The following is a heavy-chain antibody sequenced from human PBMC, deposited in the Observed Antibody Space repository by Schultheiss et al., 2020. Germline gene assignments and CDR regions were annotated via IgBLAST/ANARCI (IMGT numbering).Heavy chain of an antibody. J-gene: IGHJ4*02. CDR1: GFTFSSYA. D-gene: IGHD3-22*01. CDR3: ARVRPYDSSGYYFLYFDY. Sequence: GGSLRLSCAASGFTFSSYAMSWVRQAPGKGLEWVSAISGSGGSTYYADSVKGRFTISRDNSKNTLYLQMNSLRAEDTAVYYCARVRPYDSSGYYFLYFDYWGQGTLVTVSS. CDR2: ISGSGGST. V-gene: IGHV3-23*01.